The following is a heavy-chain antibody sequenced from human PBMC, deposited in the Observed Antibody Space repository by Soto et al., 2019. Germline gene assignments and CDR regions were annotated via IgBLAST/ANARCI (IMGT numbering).Heavy chain of an antibody. CDR2: ISGNGKTT. V-gene: IGHV3-23*01. CDR1: GFTFNAHA. Sequence: EVQVLESGGGLLQPGGSLRLSCVASGFTFNAHAMTWVRQGPGMWLEWTSSISGNGKTTYYADSVKGRFTVSRDNSKNTLSLQMNSLRVEDTATYYCVKDWTGNKSPCLDVWGQGTTVTVSS. D-gene: IGHD2-8*02. CDR3: VKDWTGNKSPCLDV. J-gene: IGHJ6*02.